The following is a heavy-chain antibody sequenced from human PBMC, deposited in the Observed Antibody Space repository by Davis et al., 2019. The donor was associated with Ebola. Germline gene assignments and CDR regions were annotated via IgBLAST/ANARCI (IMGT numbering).Heavy chain of an antibody. Sequence: ASVKVSCKASGYTFTRYPMHWVRQAPGQRLEWMGWINAGNGNTKYSQKFQGRVTITRDTSASTAYMELSSLRFEDTAVYYCARGVTGTTDWFDPWGQGTLVTVSS. V-gene: IGHV1-3*01. D-gene: IGHD1-7*01. CDR3: ARGVTGTTDWFDP. CDR2: INAGNGNT. J-gene: IGHJ5*02. CDR1: GYTFTRYP.